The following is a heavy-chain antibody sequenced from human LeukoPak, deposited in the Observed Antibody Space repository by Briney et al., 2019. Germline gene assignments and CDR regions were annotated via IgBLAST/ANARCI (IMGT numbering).Heavy chain of an antibody. D-gene: IGHD1-1*01. CDR1: GFTFGDYA. J-gene: IGHJ3*02. V-gene: IGHV3-23*01. CDR2: ISGTGNGA. Sequence: GGSLRLSCAASGFTFGDYALSWVRQAPGKGLEWVSLISGTGNGADYADSVKGRFTISRDNSKNTLSLQMNSLRAEDTAVYYCARKWNGAFDIWDQGTMVTVSS. CDR3: ARKWNGAFDI.